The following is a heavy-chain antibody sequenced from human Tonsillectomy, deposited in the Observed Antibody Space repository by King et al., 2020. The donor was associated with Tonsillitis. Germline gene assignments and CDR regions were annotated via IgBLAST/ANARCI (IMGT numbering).Heavy chain of an antibody. CDR1: GFTFSSYA. D-gene: IGHD2-21*02. CDR3: AKVGGVVVTAIGY. V-gene: IGHV3-23*04. CDR2: ISGSGGST. Sequence: VQLVESGGGLVQPGGSLRLSCAASGFTFSSYAMSWVRQAPGKGLEWVSVISGSGGSTFYADSVKGRFTISRDNSKNTLYLQMNSLRAEDTAVYYCAKVGGVVVTAIGYWGQGTLVTVSS. J-gene: IGHJ4*02.